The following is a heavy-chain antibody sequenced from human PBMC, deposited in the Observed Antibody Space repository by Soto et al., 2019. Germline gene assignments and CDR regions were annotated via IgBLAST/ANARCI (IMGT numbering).Heavy chain of an antibody. J-gene: IGHJ4*02. CDR3: AASMYCSSTSCSVGYLAY. Sequence: GSLRLSCVASGFSFSTYSMNWVRQAPGKGLEWISYISSSSSAIYYTDSVKGRFIISRDNAKTSLYLQMNSLRAEDTAVYYCAASMYCSSTSCSVGYLAYWGQGTLVTVSS. CDR1: GFSFSTYS. D-gene: IGHD2-2*01. V-gene: IGHV3-48*01. CDR2: ISSSSSAI.